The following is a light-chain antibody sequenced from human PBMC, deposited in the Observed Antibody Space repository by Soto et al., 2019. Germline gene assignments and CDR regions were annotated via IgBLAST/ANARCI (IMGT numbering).Light chain of an antibody. Sequence: DIQMTQSPSTLSASVGDRVTITCRASQSISYWLAWYQQRPGKAPRLLIYKASSLQSGVPSRFSGSKSGTQFTLTIDSLQPEDFATYYCQQVKSYPRTFGGETKVDIK. J-gene: IGKJ4*01. V-gene: IGKV1-5*03. CDR2: KAS. CDR3: QQVKSYPRT. CDR1: QSISYW.